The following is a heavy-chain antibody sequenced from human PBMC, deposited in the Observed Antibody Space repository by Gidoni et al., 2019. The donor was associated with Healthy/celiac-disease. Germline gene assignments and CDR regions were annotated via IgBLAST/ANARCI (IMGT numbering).Heavy chain of an antibody. CDR3: ARDHDGYCSGGSCYAWFDP. Sequence: QVQLQESGPGLVKPSQTLSLTCTVSGGSISSGWYYWSWIRQHPGKGLEWIGYIYYSGSTYYHPSLKSRVTISVDTSKNQFSLKLSSVTAADTAVYYCARDHDGYCSGGSCYAWFDPWGQGTLVTVSS. V-gene: IGHV4-31*03. CDR1: GGSISSGWYY. CDR2: IYYSGST. D-gene: IGHD2-15*01. J-gene: IGHJ5*02.